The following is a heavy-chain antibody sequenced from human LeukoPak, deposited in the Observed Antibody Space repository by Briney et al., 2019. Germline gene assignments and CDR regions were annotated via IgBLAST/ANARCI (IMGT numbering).Heavy chain of an antibody. V-gene: IGHV4-59*01. CDR2: IYYSGST. D-gene: IGHD7-27*01. CDR1: GGSISSYY. CDR3: ARDGTSWAGENDAFDI. J-gene: IGHJ3*02. Sequence: PSETLSLTCTVSGGSISSYYWSWIRQPPGKGLEWIGYIYYSGSTNYNPSLKSRVTISVDTSKNQFSLKLSSVTAAGTAVYYCARDGTSWAGENDAFDIWGQGTMVTVSS.